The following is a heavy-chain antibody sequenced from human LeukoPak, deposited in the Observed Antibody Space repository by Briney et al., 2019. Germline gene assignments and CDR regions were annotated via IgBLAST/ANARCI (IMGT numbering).Heavy chain of an antibody. D-gene: IGHD4-23*01. V-gene: IGHV3-30*04. Sequence: GGSLRLSCAASGFTFNSYAMHWVRQAPGKGLEWVALISYDGSNKYYADSVKGRFTISRDNSKNTLYLQMNNLRAEDTAVYYCAKPLEKYTYGGNFDYWGQGLLVTVSS. CDR3: AKPLEKYTYGGNFDY. J-gene: IGHJ4*02. CDR2: ISYDGSNK. CDR1: GFTFNSYA.